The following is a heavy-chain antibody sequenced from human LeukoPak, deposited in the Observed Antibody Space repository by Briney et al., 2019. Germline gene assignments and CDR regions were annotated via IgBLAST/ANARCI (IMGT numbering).Heavy chain of an antibody. Sequence: GGSLRLSCAASGFTVSSNYMSWVRQAPGKGLEWVSVIYSGGSTYYADSVKGRFTISRDNSKNTLYLQMNSLRAEDTAVYYCASSPPCDCSSTSCYLFDYWGQGTLVTVSS. CDR1: GFTVSSNY. CDR3: ASSPPCDCSSTSCYLFDY. CDR2: IYSGGST. D-gene: IGHD2-2*01. J-gene: IGHJ4*02. V-gene: IGHV3-66*02.